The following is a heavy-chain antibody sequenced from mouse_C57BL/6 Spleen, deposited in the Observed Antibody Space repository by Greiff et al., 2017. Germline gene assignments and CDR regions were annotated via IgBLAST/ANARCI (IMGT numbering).Heavy chain of an antibody. Sequence: ESGPGLVKPSQSLSLTCSVTGYSITSGYYWNWIRQFPGNKLEWMGYISYDGSNNYNPSLKNRISITRDTSKNQFVLKLNSVTTEDTATYYCARDGDYDSYWYFDVWGTGTTVTVSS. V-gene: IGHV3-6*01. CDR3: ARDGDYDSYWYFDV. CDR1: GYSITSGYY. J-gene: IGHJ1*03. CDR2: ISYDGSN. D-gene: IGHD2-4*01.